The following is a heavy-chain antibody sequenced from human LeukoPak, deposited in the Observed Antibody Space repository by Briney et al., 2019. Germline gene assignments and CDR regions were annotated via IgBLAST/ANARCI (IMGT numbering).Heavy chain of an antibody. CDR3: ARVVVGATEYFDY. CDR1: GGTFSSYA. J-gene: IGHJ4*02. CDR2: IIPILGIA. Sequence: SVKVSCKASGGTFSSYAISWVRQAPGQGLEWMGRIIPILGIANYAQKFQGRVTITADKSTSTAYMELSSLRSEDTAVYYCARVVVGATEYFDYWGQGTLVTVSS. V-gene: IGHV1-69*04. D-gene: IGHD1-26*01.